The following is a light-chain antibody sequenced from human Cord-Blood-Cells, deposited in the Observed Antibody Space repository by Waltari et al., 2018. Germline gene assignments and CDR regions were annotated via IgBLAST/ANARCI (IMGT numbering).Light chain of an antibody. V-gene: IGLV2-14*01. CDR3: SSYTSSSTWV. Sequence: QSALTQPASVSGSPGQSITTPFTETSNHVGGSTYLSWYQQHPGKAPKLMIYDVSNRPSGVSNRFSGSKSGNTASLTISGLQAEDEADYYCSSYTSSSTWVFGGGTKLTVL. CDR2: DVS. J-gene: IGLJ3*02. CDR1: SNHVGGSTY.